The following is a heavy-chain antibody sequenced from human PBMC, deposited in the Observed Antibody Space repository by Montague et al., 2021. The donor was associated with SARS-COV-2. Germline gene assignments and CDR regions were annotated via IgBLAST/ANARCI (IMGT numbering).Heavy chain of an antibody. Sequence: SLRLSCAASVLTFSNYAMSLVRQAPGKGPECVSGISGSGGTTYYXDSVKVLFTISRDNSKNTLYLQMNSLRAEDTAVYYCANPKGAFDIWGQGTMVTVSS. V-gene: IGHV3-23*01. CDR1: VLTFSNYA. CDR3: ANPKGAFDI. J-gene: IGHJ3*02. CDR2: ISGSGGTT.